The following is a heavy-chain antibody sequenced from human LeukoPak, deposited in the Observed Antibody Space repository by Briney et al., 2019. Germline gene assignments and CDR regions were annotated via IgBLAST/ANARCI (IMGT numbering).Heavy chain of an antibody. CDR2: IYTSGST. J-gene: IGHJ5*02. CDR3: ARERLTVGYCSSTSCYPPHNWFDP. CDR1: GGSISSGSYY. Sequence: PSETLSLTCTVSGGSISSGSYYWSWIRQPAGKGLEWIGRIYTSGSTNYNPSLKSRVTISVDTSKNQFSLKLSSVTAADTAVYYCARERLTVGYCSSTSCYPPHNWFDPWGQGTLVTVSS. D-gene: IGHD2-2*01. V-gene: IGHV4-61*02.